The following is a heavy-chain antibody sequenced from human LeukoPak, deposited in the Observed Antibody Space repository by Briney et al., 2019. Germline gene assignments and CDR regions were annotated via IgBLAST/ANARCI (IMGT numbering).Heavy chain of an antibody. J-gene: IGHJ4*02. Sequence: ASVKVSCKVSGYTLTELSMHWVRQAPGKGLEWMGGFDPEDGETIYAQKFQGRVTMTEDTSTDTAYMELSSLRSEDTAVYHCATVYQSWESRPPLYYWGQGTLVTVSS. D-gene: IGHD1-26*01. CDR2: FDPEDGET. V-gene: IGHV1-24*01. CDR3: ATVYQSWESRPPLYY. CDR1: GYTLTELS.